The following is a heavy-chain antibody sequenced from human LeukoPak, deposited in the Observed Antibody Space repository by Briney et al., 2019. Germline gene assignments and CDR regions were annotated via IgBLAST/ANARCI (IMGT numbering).Heavy chain of an antibody. CDR2: ISGSGGST. D-gene: IGHD2-15*01. CDR3: AKDGGSHDAFDI. J-gene: IGHJ3*02. CDR1: GFTFSSYA. V-gene: IGHV3-23*01. Sequence: PGGSLSLSCAASGFTFSSYAMSWVRQAPGKGLEWVSAISGSGGSTYYADSVKGRFTISRDNSKNTLYLQMNSLRAEDTAVYYCAKDGGSHDAFDIWSQGTMVTVSS.